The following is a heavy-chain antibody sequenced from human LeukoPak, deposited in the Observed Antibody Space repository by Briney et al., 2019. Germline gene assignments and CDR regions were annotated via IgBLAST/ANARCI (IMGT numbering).Heavy chain of an antibody. CDR1: GYTFTGYY. CDR2: INPNSGGT. V-gene: IGHV1-2*02. Sequence: ASVKVSCEASGYTFTGYYMHWVRQAPGQGLEWMGWINPNSGGTNYAQKFQGRVTMTRDTSISTAYMELSRLRSDDTAVYYCARTTVTHGGDWFDPWGQGTLVTVSS. D-gene: IGHD4-17*01. CDR3: ARTTVTHGGDWFDP. J-gene: IGHJ5*02.